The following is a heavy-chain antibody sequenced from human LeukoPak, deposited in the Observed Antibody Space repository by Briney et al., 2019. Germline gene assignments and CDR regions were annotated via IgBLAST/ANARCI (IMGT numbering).Heavy chain of an antibody. D-gene: IGHD3-3*01. CDR3: ARSLRFLESSWFDP. V-gene: IGHV1-69*05. CDR2: IIPIFGTA. J-gene: IGHJ5*02. CDR1: GGTFSSYA. Sequence: SVKVSCKASGGTFSSYAISWVRQAPGQGLEWMGGIIPIFGTANYAQKFQGRVTMTRDTSTSTVYMELSSLRSEDTAVYYCARSLRFLESSWFDPWGQGTLVTVSS.